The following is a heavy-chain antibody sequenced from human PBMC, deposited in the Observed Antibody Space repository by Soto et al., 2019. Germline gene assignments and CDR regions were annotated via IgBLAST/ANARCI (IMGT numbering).Heavy chain of an antibody. D-gene: IGHD6-13*01. Sequence: PGGSLRLSSAASGFIFSKHAVSSVLQVPVEGLDGHSGRGAGVKLRYYADYVRGRFSMSRDNCKNMLYVQMNSLRGEDTAVYFCAKRQGMGAAAKNFDFWGQGARVPVSS. V-gene: IGHV3-23*01. CDR2: RGAGVKLR. CDR3: AKRQGMGAAAKNFDF. J-gene: IGHJ4*02. CDR1: GFIFSKHA.